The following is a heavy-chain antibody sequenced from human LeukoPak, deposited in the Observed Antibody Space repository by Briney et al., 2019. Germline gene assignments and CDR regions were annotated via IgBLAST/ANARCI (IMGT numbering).Heavy chain of an antibody. Sequence: GGSLRLSCAASGFTFSSYSMTWVRQAPGKGLEWVSGISGSGDSTHYADSVKGRFTISRDDSKTTLYLQMNSLRAEDAAVYYCAKGYGSSVYASFGWWGQGTLVTVSS. D-gene: IGHD3-22*01. J-gene: IGHJ4*02. CDR1: GFTFSSYS. V-gene: IGHV3-23*01. CDR3: AKGYGSSVYASFGW. CDR2: ISGSGDST.